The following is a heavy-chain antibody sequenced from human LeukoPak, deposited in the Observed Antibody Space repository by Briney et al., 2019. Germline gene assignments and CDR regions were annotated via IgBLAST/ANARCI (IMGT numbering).Heavy chain of an antibody. D-gene: IGHD6-19*01. CDR1: GGSISSSSYY. Sequence: PSETLSLTCTVSGGSISSSSYYWGWIRQPPGKGLEWIRSIYYSGSTYYNPSLKSRVTISVDTSKDQFSLKLSSVTAADTAVYYCATDGRYVAVRNYWGQGTLVTVSS. CDR3: ATDGRYVAVRNY. V-gene: IGHV4-39*02. CDR2: IYYSGST. J-gene: IGHJ4*02.